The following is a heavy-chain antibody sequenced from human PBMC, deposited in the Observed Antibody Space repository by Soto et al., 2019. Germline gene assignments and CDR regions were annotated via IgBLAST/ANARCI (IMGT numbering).Heavy chain of an antibody. CDR1: GFMFGAHW. Sequence: EVQLVEAGGGLVQPGGSLKLSCAASGFMFGAHWMHWVRQGPDKGLVFVARINLDGTKTNYADSVEGRFTISRDNAKKMLYLEINSLRADDTAVYFGAREMVHGYLDLWGQGDLVTVSS. CDR2: INLDGTKT. J-gene: IGHJ5*02. V-gene: IGHV3-74*01. D-gene: IGHD5-18*01. CDR3: AREMVHGYLDL.